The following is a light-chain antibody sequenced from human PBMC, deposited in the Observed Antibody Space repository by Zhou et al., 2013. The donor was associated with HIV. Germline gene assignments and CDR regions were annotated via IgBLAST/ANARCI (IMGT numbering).Light chain of an antibody. V-gene: IGKV3-20*01. CDR1: QSISSNY. Sequence: EIVLTQSPGTLSLSPGERATLSCRASQSISSNYLAWYQQKPGQAPRLLIYGASSRATGIPDRFSGSGSGTDFTLTISRLEPEDFAVYYCQQYGTSPLTFGGGTQGGD. CDR3: QQYGTSPLT. J-gene: IGKJ4*01. CDR2: GAS.